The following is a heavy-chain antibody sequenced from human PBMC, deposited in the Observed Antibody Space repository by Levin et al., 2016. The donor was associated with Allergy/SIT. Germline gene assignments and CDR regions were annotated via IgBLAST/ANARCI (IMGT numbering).Heavy chain of an antibody. V-gene: IGHV4-34*01. CDR2: INHSGST. Sequence: SETLSLTCAVYGGSFSGYYWSWIRQPPGKGLEWIGEINHSGSTNYNPSLKSRVTISVDTSKNQFSLKLSSVTAADTAVYYCASVTISRGYYFDYWGQGTLVTVSS. CDR1: GGSFSGYY. CDR3: ASVTISRGYYFDY. D-gene: IGHD3-9*01. J-gene: IGHJ4*02.